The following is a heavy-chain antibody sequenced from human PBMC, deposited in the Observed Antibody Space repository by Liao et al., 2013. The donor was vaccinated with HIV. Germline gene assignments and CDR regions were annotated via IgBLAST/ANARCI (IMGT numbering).Heavy chain of an antibody. D-gene: IGHD3-22*01. CDR2: INHSGST. V-gene: IGHV4-34*01. Sequence: QVQLQQWGAGLLKPSETLSLTCAVYGGSFSGYYWSWIRQPPGKGLEWIGEINHSGSTNYNPSLKSRVTISVDTSKNQFSLKLSSVTAADTAVYYCARDGSPRDYYDSSGYYYVWYFDLWGRGTLVTVSS. J-gene: IGHJ2*01. CDR1: GGSFSGYY. CDR3: ARDGSPRDYYDSSGYYYVWYFDL.